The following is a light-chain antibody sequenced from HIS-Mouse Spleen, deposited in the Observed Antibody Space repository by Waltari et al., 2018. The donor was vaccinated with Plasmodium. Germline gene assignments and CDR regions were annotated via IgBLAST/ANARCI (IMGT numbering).Light chain of an antibody. CDR2: EDS. CDR1: ALPKKY. J-gene: IGLJ3*02. CDR3: YSTDSSGNHRV. V-gene: IGLV3-10*01. Sequence: SYELTQPPSVSVSPGQTARITCPGDALPKKYAYWYQQKSGQAPGLVIYEDSTRPSGIPERFSGSSSGTMATLTISGAQVEDEADYYCYSTDSSGNHRVFGGGTKLTVL.